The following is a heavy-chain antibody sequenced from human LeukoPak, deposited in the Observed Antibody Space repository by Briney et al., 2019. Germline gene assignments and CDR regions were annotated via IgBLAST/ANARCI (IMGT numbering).Heavy chain of an antibody. Sequence: GASVKVSCKASGYTFTSYAMHWVRQAPGQRLEWMGWINAGNGNTKYSQKIQGRVTITRDTSASTAYMELSSLRSEDTAVYYCAAGHYDFWSGYYPLDYWGQGTLVTVSS. CDR3: AAGHYDFWSGYYPLDY. J-gene: IGHJ4*02. CDR1: GYTFTSYA. V-gene: IGHV1-3*01. D-gene: IGHD3-3*01. CDR2: INAGNGNT.